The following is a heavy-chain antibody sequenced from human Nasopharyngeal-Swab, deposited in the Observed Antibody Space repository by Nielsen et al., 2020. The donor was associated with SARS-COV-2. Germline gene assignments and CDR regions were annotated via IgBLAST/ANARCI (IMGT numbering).Heavy chain of an antibody. CDR2: ISWNSGSI. V-gene: IGHV3-9*01. J-gene: IGHJ4*02. CDR3: AKGESLGDY. Sequence: SLKISCAASGFTFDDYAMHWVRQAPGKGLEWVSGISWNSGSIGYADSVKGRFTISRDNAKNSLYLQMNSLRAEDTALYYCAKGESLGDYWGQGTLFTVSS. D-gene: IGHD1-26*01. CDR1: GFTFDDYA.